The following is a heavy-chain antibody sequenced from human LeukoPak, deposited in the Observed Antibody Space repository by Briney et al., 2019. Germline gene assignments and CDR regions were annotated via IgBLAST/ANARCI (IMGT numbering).Heavy chain of an antibody. CDR3: ARAITYYDFFDY. CDR1: GFTFSSYS. D-gene: IGHD3-3*01. J-gene: IGHJ4*02. V-gene: IGHV3-21*01. CDR2: ISSSSYI. Sequence: GGSLRLSCAASGFTFSSYSMNWVRQAPGKGLEWVSSISSSSYIYYADSVKGRFTISRDNAKNSLYLQMNSLRAEDTAVYYCARAITYYDFFDYWGQGTLVTVSS.